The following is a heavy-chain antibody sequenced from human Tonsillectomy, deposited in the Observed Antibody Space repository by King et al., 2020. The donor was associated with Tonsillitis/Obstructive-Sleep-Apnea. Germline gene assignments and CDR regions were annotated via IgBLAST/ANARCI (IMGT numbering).Heavy chain of an antibody. CDR1: GGSISSYY. Sequence: VPLQESGPGLVKPSETLSLTCTVSGGSISSYYWSWIRQPPGKGLEWIGYIYYSGSTNYNPSLKSRVTISVDTSKNQFSLKLSSVTAADTAVYYCARTEYSSGWYVDYYYYYYMDVWGKGTTVTVSS. V-gene: IGHV4-59*01. CDR2: IYYSGST. D-gene: IGHD6-19*01. CDR3: ARTEYSSGWYVDYYYYYYMDV. J-gene: IGHJ6*03.